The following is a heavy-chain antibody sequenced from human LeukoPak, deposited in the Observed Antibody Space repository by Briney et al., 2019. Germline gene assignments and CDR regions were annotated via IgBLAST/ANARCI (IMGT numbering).Heavy chain of an antibody. V-gene: IGHV5-51*01. CDR3: ARRSSYDSSGYYPFDY. D-gene: IGHD3-22*01. Sequence: GESLRISCKGSGYSFTTSWIGWVRQMPGRGLEWMGIIYPGDSDTRYIPSFQGQVTISADKSISTAYLQWSSLRASDTAMYYCARRSSYDSSGYYPFDYWGQGTLVTVSS. J-gene: IGHJ4*02. CDR1: GYSFTTSW. CDR2: IYPGDSDT.